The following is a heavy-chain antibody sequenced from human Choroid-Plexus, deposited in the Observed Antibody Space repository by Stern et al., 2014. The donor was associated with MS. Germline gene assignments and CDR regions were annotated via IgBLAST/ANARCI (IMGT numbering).Heavy chain of an antibody. CDR1: GFTFGSCA. D-gene: IGHD2/OR15-2a*01. V-gene: IGHV3-30*18. J-gene: IGHJ5*02. CDR3: AKDRQYLTYFFDH. Sequence: VQLEESGGGVVQTGRPLRLSCVASGFTFGSCAMHWVRQAPGKGLEWVAGVSYDGSNKYYADSVKGRFTISRDNSQNTLYMQMSSLRPEDTAVYYCAKDRQYLTYFFDHWGQGSLVTVSS. CDR2: VSYDGSNK.